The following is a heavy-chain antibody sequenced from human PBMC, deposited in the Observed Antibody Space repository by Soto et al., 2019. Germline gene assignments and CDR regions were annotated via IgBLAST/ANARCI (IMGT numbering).Heavy chain of an antibody. CDR3: ARQGGGRYDFWSGYSAATLDV. J-gene: IGHJ6*02. CDR2: IYYSGST. Sequence: SETLSLTCTVSGGSISSSSYYWGWIRQPPGKGLEWIGSIYYSGSTYYNPSLKSRVTISVDTSKNQFSLKLSSVTAADTAVYYCARQGGGRYDFWSGYSAATLDVWGQGTTVT. V-gene: IGHV4-39*01. CDR1: GGSISSSSYY. D-gene: IGHD3-3*01.